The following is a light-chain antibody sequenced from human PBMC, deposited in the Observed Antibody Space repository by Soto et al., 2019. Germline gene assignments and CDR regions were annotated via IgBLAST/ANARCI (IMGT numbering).Light chain of an antibody. V-gene: IGKV1-39*01. Sequence: DVQMPQSQSSLSASLGDRVTIACRASQSISRYLNWYQHKPGKAPNLLIYAASSLKPGVPSRFSGSGSGTDFTLTISSLQPEDFATYYCQQTYSIPLTFGGGGKV. CDR1: QSISRY. CDR2: AAS. J-gene: IGKJ4*01. CDR3: QQTYSIPLT.